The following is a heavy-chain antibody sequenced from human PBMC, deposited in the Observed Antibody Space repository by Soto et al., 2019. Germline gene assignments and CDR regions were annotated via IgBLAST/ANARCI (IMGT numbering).Heavy chain of an antibody. CDR1: GFTFSSYA. D-gene: IGHD3-16*01. Sequence: QVQLVESGGGVVQPGRSLRLSCAASGFTFSSYAMHWVRQAPGKGLEWVAVISYDGSNKYYADSVKGRFTISRDNSKNTLYLQXNXLXXXXXXXXYCAREWGSDFDYWGQGTLVTVSS. CDR2: ISYDGSNK. J-gene: IGHJ4*02. CDR3: AREWGSDFDY. V-gene: IGHV3-30-3*01.